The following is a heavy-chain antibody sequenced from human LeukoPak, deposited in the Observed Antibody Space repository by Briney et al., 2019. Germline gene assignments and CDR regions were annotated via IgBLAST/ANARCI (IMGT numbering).Heavy chain of an antibody. CDR1: GFTFSSYA. Sequence: GGSLRLSCAASGFTFSSYAMSWVRQAPGKGLEWVSAISGSGGSTHYADSVKGRFTISKDNSKNTLYLQMNSLRAEDTAVYYCAKDSPLYYYDSSGYFWGQGTLVTVSS. CDR3: AKDSPLYYYDSSGYF. CDR2: ISGSGGST. D-gene: IGHD3-22*01. V-gene: IGHV3-23*01. J-gene: IGHJ4*02.